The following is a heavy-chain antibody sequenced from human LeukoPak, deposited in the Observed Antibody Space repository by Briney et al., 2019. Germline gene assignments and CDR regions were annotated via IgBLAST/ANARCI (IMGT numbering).Heavy chain of an antibody. CDR1: GGTFSSYA. J-gene: IGHJ4*02. CDR3: ARGIQLWSYFDY. Sequence: LVKVSCKASGGTFSSYAISWVRQAPGQGLEWMGGIIPIFGTANYAQKFQGRVTITADESTSTAYMELSSLRSEDTAVYYCARGIQLWSYFDYWGQGTLVTVSS. V-gene: IGHV1-69*13. CDR2: IIPIFGTA. D-gene: IGHD5-18*01.